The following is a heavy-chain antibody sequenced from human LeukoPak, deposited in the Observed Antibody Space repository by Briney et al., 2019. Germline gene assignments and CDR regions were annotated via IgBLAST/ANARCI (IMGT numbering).Heavy chain of an antibody. Sequence: SETLSLTCTVSGGSISTYHWSWIRQPPGKGLEWIGYMDYSGSTNYNPSLKSRVTISVDTSKNLFSLKLSSVTAADTAVYYCARHGGSYSFDYWGQGTLVTVSS. J-gene: IGHJ4*02. V-gene: IGHV4-59*08. D-gene: IGHD1-26*01. CDR2: MDYSGST. CDR1: GGSISTYH. CDR3: ARHGGSYSFDY.